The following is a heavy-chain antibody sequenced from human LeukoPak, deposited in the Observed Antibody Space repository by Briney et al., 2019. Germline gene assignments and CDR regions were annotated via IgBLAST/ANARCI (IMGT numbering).Heavy chain of an antibody. D-gene: IGHD3-10*01. V-gene: IGHV6-1*01. Sequence: SQTLSLTCAISGDSVSSNSAAWNWIRQSPSRGLEWLGRTYYRSKWYNDYAVSVKSRMTINPDTSKNQFSLQLNSVTPEDTAVYYCARAWFYYGSGSPLGMDVWGQGTTVTVSS. CDR3: ARAWFYYGSGSPLGMDV. J-gene: IGHJ6*02. CDR1: GDSVSSNSAA. CDR2: TYYRSKWYN.